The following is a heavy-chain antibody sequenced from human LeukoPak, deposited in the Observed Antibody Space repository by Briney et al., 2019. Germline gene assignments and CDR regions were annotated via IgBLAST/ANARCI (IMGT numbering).Heavy chain of an antibody. D-gene: IGHD4-17*01. CDR1: GGSISSGDYY. CDR3: ARSGGATVTTHNFDY. CDR2: IYYSGST. J-gene: IGHJ4*02. Sequence: SETLSLTCTVSGGSISSGDYYWSWIRQPPGKGLEWIGYIYYSGSTYYNPSLKGRVTISVDTSKNQFSLKLSSVTAADTAVYYCARSGGATVTTHNFDYWGQGTLVTVSS. V-gene: IGHV4-30-4*08.